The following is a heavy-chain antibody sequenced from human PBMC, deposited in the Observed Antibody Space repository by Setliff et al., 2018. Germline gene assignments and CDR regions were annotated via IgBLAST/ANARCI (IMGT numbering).Heavy chain of an antibody. CDR3: VRDRAAIVVGPPTAAFDI. D-gene: IGHD2-2*01. V-gene: IGHV1-18*01. CDR1: GYTFNTFG. CDR2: ISPYNGDT. Sequence: ASVKVSCKTSGYTFNTFGISWVRRAPGQGLDWMGWISPYNGDTKSAQKLQGRVTLTTDTSTGTAYMEVRSLRSDDTAQYYCVRDRAAIVVGPPTAAFDIWGQGTMVTVSS. J-gene: IGHJ3*02.